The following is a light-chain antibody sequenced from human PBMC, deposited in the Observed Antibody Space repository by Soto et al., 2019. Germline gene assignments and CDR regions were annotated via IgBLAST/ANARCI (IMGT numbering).Light chain of an antibody. Sequence: QSALTQPASVSGSPGQSITISCTGARSDVGGYSQVSWYQQHPGKAPRLMIYDVSNRPSGVSNRFSGSKSGNTAALTISRLQVEDGAYFYCRSFTSSSTVEFGGVTKLTVL. CDR2: DVS. CDR1: RSDVGGYSQ. CDR3: RSFTSSSTVE. V-gene: IGLV2-14*01. J-gene: IGLJ3*02.